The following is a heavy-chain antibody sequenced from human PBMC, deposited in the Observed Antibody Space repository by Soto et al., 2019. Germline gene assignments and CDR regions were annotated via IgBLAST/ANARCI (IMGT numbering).Heavy chain of an antibody. CDR2: IHYNGGT. Sequence: SESLSLTCTVSGGSINDYYWSWMRQPPGKGLEWIAYIHYNGGTNYNPSLKSRVTISLDRSKNQFSLKLSSVTAADTAVYYCARGPSTSLIMPWFDPWGQGTLVTVSS. D-gene: IGHD2-2*01. V-gene: IGHV4-59*01. CDR3: ARGPSTSLIMPWFDP. J-gene: IGHJ5*02. CDR1: GGSINDYY.